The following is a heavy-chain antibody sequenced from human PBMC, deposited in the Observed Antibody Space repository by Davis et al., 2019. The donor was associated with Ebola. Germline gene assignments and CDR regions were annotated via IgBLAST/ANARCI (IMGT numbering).Heavy chain of an antibody. CDR1: GFTVSSNY. V-gene: IGHV3-53*05. CDR3: ASELIRGVSNTVDY. J-gene: IGHJ4*02. Sequence: PGGSLRLSCAASGFTVSSNYMSWVRQAPGKGLEWVSVIYSGGSTYYADSVKGRFTISRDNSKNTLYLQMISLRTEDTAVYYCASELIRGVSNTVDYWGQGTLVTVSS. CDR2: IYSGGST. D-gene: IGHD3-10*01.